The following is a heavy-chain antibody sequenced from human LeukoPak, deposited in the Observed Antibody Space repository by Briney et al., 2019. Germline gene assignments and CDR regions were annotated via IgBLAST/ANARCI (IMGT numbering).Heavy chain of an antibody. CDR2: MNPNRGNT. D-gene: IGHD1-26*01. CDR1: GYTFTSYD. Sequence: ASVKVSCKASGYTFTSYDINWVRQATGQGLEWMGWMNPNRGNTGYAQKFQGRVTITRNTSISTAYMELSSLRSEDTAVYYCARFLSGSYYVFDYWGQGTLVTVSS. J-gene: IGHJ4*02. CDR3: ARFLSGSYYVFDY. V-gene: IGHV1-8*03.